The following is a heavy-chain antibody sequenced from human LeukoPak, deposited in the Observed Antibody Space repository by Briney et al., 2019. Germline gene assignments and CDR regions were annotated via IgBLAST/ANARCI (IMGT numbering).Heavy chain of an antibody. CDR2: INPHNGDT. CDR1: GYTFTAYY. V-gene: IGHV1-2*02. Sequence: ASVKVSCKASGYTFTAYYIHWVRQAPGQGLEWMGWINPHNGDTICAQTLQGRVTLTRDTSINTAYMEMTRLRFDDTAVYYCVTIGESLVSPLYFDYWGQGTLVSVSS. J-gene: IGHJ4*02. D-gene: IGHD3-10*01. CDR3: VTIGESLVSPLYFDY.